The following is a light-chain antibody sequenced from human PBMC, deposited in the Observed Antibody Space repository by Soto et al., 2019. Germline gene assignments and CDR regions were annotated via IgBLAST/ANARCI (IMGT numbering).Light chain of an antibody. Sequence: QSALTQPASVSGSPGQSITISCTGTSSDVGSYNLVPWYQQHPGKAPKLMIYEVSKRPSGVSNRFSGSKSGNTASLTISGLQAEDEADYYCCSYAGSTSPSYVFGTGTKVTVL. CDR1: SSDVGSYNL. V-gene: IGLV2-23*02. CDR3: CSYAGSTSPSYV. J-gene: IGLJ1*01. CDR2: EVS.